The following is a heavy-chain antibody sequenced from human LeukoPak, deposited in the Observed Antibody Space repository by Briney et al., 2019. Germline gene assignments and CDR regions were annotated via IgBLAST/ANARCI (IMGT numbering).Heavy chain of an antibody. J-gene: IGHJ5*02. D-gene: IGHD1-14*01. V-gene: IGHV4-4*07. Sequence: PSETLSLTCTVSGGSISSYYWSWVRQPAGKGLEWIGRIYTSGSTDYNPSLKSRVTMSVDTSRTQFSLKLSSVTAADTAVYYFARDLRSRNNAVNWFDPWGQGTLVTVSS. CDR3: ARDLRSRNNAVNWFDP. CDR2: IYTSGST. CDR1: GGSISSYY.